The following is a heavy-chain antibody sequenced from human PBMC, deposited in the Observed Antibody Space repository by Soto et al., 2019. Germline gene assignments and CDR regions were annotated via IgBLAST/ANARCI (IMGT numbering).Heavy chain of an antibody. CDR1: VGSFSVYY. CDR3: ARATIVVVQAAGNWFDP. J-gene: IGHJ5*02. CDR2: INHSGST. Sequence: SEALSITCAFYVGSFSVYYWSWIRQPPGKGLDWIGEINHSGSTNYNPSLKSRVTISVDTSKNQFSLKLSSVTAADTAVYYCARATIVVVQAAGNWFDPWGQGTLVTVSS. V-gene: IGHV4-34*01. D-gene: IGHD2-2*01.